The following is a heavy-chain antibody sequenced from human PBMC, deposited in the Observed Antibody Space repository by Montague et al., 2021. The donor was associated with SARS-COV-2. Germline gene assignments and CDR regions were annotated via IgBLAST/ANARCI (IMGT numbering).Heavy chain of an antibody. D-gene: IGHD3-22*01. CDR3: ERDGWAYYYDCSGYEGNFDI. J-gene: IGHJ3*02. V-gene: IGHV3-21*01. Sequence: SLRLSCAASGFTFRSYTMNWVRQAPGKGLEWVSCISSGSSSIYYADSVKGRFTIFRDNAKNSLFLQMNSLRAEDTAVYYCERDGWAYYYDCSGYEGNFDIWGQGTMVTVSS. CDR1: GFTFRSYT. CDR2: ISSGSSSI.